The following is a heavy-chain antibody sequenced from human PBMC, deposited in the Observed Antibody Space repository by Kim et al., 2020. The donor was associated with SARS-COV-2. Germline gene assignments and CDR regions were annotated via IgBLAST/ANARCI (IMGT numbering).Heavy chain of an antibody. V-gene: IGHV4-31*03. Sequence: SETLSLTCTVSGGSISSGGYYWSWIRQHPGKGLEWIGYIYYSGSTYYNPSLKSRVTISVDTSKNQFSLKLSSVTAADTAVYYCARWCIGLYSSSWSDAFDIWGQGTMVTVSS. J-gene: IGHJ3*02. D-gene: IGHD6-13*01. CDR2: IYYSGST. CDR1: GGSISSGGYY. CDR3: ARWCIGLYSSSWSDAFDI.